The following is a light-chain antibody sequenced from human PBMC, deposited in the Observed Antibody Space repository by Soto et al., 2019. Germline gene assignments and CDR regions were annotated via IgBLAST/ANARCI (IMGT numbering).Light chain of an antibody. CDR1: SSDVGGYNY. J-gene: IGLJ2*01. CDR2: DVS. V-gene: IGLV2-14*01. CDR3: SSYTSSSTEV. Sequence: QSVLTQPASVSESHGQSITSSCTGTSSDVGGYNYVSWYQQHPGKAPKLMIYDVSNRPSGVSNRFSGSKSGNTASLTISGLQAEDEADYYCSSYTSSSTEVFGGGTNLTVL.